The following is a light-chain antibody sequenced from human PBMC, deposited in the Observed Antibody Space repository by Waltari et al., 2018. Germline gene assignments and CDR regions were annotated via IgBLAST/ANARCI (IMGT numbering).Light chain of an antibody. J-gene: IGLJ3*02. CDR2: DTT. CDR1: TGAVTNGHS. CDR3: FLSYGGARV. Sequence: QAVVIQEPYLTVSPEGTVTLTRGSSTGAVTNGHSPYGCQQTRGQAPRTLIYDTTDRHPWTPARFSVSLLGGKAALTLSGAQPEDEADYYCFLSYGGARVFGGGTKLTFL. V-gene: IGLV7-46*01.